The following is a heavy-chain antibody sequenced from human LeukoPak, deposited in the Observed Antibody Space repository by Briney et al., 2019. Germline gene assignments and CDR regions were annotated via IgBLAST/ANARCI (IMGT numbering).Heavy chain of an antibody. Sequence: SETLSLTCTVSGGSISSGSYYWSWVRHPAGKGLEWIGRIYTSGSTNYNPSLKSRVTISVDTSKNQFSLKLSSVTAADTAVYYCARVMDDFWSGNWFDPWGQGTLVTVSS. CDR1: GGSISSGSYY. D-gene: IGHD3-3*01. V-gene: IGHV4-61*02. CDR2: IYTSGST. J-gene: IGHJ5*02. CDR3: ARVMDDFWSGNWFDP.